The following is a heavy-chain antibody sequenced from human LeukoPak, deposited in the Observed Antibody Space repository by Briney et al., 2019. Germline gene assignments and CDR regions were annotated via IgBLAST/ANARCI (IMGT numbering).Heavy chain of an antibody. D-gene: IGHD2-21*01. CDR3: ARPIVVVPLRAFDI. CDR1: GGSFSGYY. V-gene: IGHV4-34*01. J-gene: IGHJ3*02. CDR2: INHSGST. Sequence: SETLSLTCAVYGGSFSGYYWSWIRQPPGKGLEWIGEINHSGSTNYNPSLKSRVTISVDTSKNQFSLKLSSVTAADTAVYYCARPIVVVPLRAFDIWGQGTMVTVSP.